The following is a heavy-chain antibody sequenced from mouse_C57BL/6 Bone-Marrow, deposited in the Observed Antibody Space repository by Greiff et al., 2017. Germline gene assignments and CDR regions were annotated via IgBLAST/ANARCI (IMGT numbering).Heavy chain of an antibody. CDR3: ARQEDYYGSSYDYFDY. D-gene: IGHD1-1*01. J-gene: IGHJ2*01. CDR2: INPNNGGT. CDR1: GYTFTDYY. V-gene: IGHV1-26*01. Sequence: VHVKQSGPELVKPGASVKISCKASGYTFTDYYMNWVKQSHGKSLEWIGDINPNNGGTSYNQKFKGKATLTVDTSSSTAYMELRSLTSEDSAVYYCARQEDYYGSSYDYFDYWGQGTTLTVSS.